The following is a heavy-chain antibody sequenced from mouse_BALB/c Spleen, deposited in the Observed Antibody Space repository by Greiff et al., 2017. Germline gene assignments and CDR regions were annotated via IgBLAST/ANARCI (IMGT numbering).Heavy chain of an antibody. D-gene: IGHD2-14*01. J-gene: IGHJ2*01. CDR1: GDSITSGY. CDR3: ARWEVRAGYYFDY. Sequence: EVQLVESGPSLVKPSQTLSLTCSVTGDSITSGYWNWIRKFPGTKLEYMGYISYSGSTYYNPSLKSRISITRDTSKNQYYLQLNSVTTEDTATYYCARWEVRAGYYFDYWGQGTTLTVSS. V-gene: IGHV3-8*02. CDR2: ISYSGST.